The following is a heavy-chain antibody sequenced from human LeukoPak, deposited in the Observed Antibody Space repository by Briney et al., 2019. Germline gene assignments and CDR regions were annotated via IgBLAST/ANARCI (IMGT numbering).Heavy chain of an antibody. CDR3: TTDLRGRGPNPRSSRIDY. V-gene: IGHV3-15*01. CDR2: IRSKSDGGTT. J-gene: IGHJ4*02. D-gene: IGHD1-26*01. Sequence: GGSLRLSCAASGFTFSKVWMSWVRQAPGKGLEWVGRIRSKSDGGTTDYPAPVKGRFTVSRDDSKNTVYLEMNSLKTEDTASYYCTTDLRGRGPNPRSSRIDYWGQGSLVTVSS. CDR1: GFTFSKVW.